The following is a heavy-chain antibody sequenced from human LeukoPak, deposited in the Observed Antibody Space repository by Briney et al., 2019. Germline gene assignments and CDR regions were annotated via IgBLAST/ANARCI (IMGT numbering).Heavy chain of an antibody. Sequence: SETLSLTCTVSGGSITSYYWSWIRQPPGKGLEWIGYIYYSGSTNYNPSLKSRVTISVDTSKNQFSLELSSVTAADTAVYYCARRRDVNYFDYRGQGTPVTVCS. CDR1: GGSITSYY. D-gene: IGHD5-24*01. J-gene: IGHJ4*02. CDR3: ARRRDVNYFDY. CDR2: IYYSGST. V-gene: IGHV4-59*08.